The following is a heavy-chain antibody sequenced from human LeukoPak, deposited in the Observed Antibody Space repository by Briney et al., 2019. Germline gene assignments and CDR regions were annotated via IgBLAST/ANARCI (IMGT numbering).Heavy chain of an antibody. D-gene: IGHD2-2*01. CDR3: ARVYQSTSGRAIDY. CDR1: GFTFSSYS. J-gene: IGHJ4*02. V-gene: IGHV3-48*01. Sequence: GGSLRLSCAASGFTFSSYSMNWVRQAPGKGLEWVSYISSSSSTIYYADSVKGRFTISRDNAKNSLYLQMNSLRAEDTAVYYCARVYQSTSGRAIDYWGQGTLVTVSS. CDR2: ISSSSSTI.